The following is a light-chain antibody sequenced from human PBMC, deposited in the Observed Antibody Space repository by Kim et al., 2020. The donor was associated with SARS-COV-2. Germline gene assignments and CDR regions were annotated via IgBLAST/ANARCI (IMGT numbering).Light chain of an antibody. CDR2: DVT. Sequence: GQSDTIACTGSSSDVSAYDYVSWYQQYPGKAPKLIIYDVTKRPSGVSDRFSGSKSDNTASLTVSWLQAEDEADYYCSSHAGSNNVLFGGGTQLTVL. CDR3: SSHAGSNNVL. J-gene: IGLJ3*02. CDR1: SSDVSAYDY. V-gene: IGLV2-8*01.